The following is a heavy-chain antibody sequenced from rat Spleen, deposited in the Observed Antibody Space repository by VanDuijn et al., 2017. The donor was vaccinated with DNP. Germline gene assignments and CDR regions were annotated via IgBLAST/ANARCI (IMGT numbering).Heavy chain of an antibody. J-gene: IGHJ2*01. CDR2: ISYDASST. CDR1: GFTFSDYN. D-gene: IGHD1-1*01. V-gene: IGHV5-7*01. CDR3: ASHDYSY. Sequence: EVQLVESGGGLVQPGRSLKLSCAASGFTFSDYNLAWVRQAPKKGLEWVATISYDASSTYYRDSVKGRFTISRNNAKNTLYLQMDSLRSEDTATYYCASHDYSYWGQGVMVTVSS.